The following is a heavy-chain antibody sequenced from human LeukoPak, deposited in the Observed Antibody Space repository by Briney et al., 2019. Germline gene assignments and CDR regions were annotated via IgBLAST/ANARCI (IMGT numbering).Heavy chain of an antibody. D-gene: IGHD5-18*01. Sequence: GGSLRLSCAASGFTFSNAWMSWVRQAPGKGLEWVGRIKSKTDGGTTDYAAPVKGRFTISRDDSKNTLYLQMNSLKTEDTAVYYCTTPGGGYSYGYYYYGMDVWGKGTTVTVPS. CDR3: TTPGGGYSYGYYYYGMDV. CDR2: IKSKTDGGTT. CDR1: GFTFSNAW. V-gene: IGHV3-15*01. J-gene: IGHJ6*04.